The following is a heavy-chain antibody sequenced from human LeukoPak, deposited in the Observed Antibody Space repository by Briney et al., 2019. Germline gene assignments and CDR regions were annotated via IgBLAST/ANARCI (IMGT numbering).Heavy chain of an antibody. Sequence: SSETLPLTCTVSGGSISSSSYYWGWIRQPPGKGLEWIGSIYYSGSTYYNPSLKSRVTISVDTSKNQFSLKLSSVTAADTAVYYCARRGIAVAAIDYWGQGTLVTVSS. V-gene: IGHV4-39*07. D-gene: IGHD6-19*01. CDR2: IYYSGST. CDR1: GGSISSSSYY. J-gene: IGHJ4*02. CDR3: ARRGIAVAAIDY.